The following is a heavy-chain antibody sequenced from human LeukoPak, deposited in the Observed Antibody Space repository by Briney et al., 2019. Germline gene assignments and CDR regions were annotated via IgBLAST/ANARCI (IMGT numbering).Heavy chain of an antibody. J-gene: IGHJ4*02. CDR2: ISGSGDNT. CDR3: AKGSYYDSSGSFYIDY. D-gene: IGHD3-22*01. CDR1: GFTFSSYA. V-gene: IGHV3-23*01. Sequence: GGSLRLSCAASGFTFSSYAMSWVRQAPGKGLEWVSGISGSGDNTYYADSVKGRFTISRDNSKNTLYVQVNSLGTEDTAAYYCAKGSYYDSSGSFYIDYWGQGTLVTVSS.